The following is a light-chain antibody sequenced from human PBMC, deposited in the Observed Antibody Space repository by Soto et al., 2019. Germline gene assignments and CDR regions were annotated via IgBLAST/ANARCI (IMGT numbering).Light chain of an antibody. J-gene: IGLJ1*01. CDR2: DDD. V-gene: IGLV3-21*02. Sequence: SYELTQPPSVSVAPGQTARITCGGNNIGSKSVHWYQQKPGQAPVLVVFDDDDRPSGIPERFSGSNSGNTATLTISGVEAGDEADYYCQVWDSLTSHVFGTGTKVTV. CDR3: QVWDSLTSHV. CDR1: NIGSKS.